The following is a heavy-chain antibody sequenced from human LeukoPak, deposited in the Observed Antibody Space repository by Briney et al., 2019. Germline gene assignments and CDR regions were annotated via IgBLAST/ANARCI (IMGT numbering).Heavy chain of an antibody. J-gene: IGHJ4*02. CDR1: GFTFGSYP. Sequence: PGGSLRLSCAASGFTFGSYPIHWVRQAPGKGLEWVAVISYDGNDKHYADSVKGRFTISRDDSNNALYLQMNSLRAEDTAIYYCARDLQIESADYYFDYWGQGTLVTVSS. CDR3: ARDLQIESADYYFDY. D-gene: IGHD6-13*01. CDR2: ISYDGNDK. V-gene: IGHV3-30-3*01.